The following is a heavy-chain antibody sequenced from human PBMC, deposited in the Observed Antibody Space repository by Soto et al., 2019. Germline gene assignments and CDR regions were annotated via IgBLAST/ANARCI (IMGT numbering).Heavy chain of an antibody. CDR2: IIPIFGTA. J-gene: IGHJ5*02. Sequence: ASVKVSCKASGGTFSSYAISWVRHSPGQGLEWMGGIIPIFGTANYAQKFQGRVTITADNSTSTAYMELSSLRSEDTAVYYCARGGVVTHKLKWFDHWGQGTLVTVSS. CDR1: GGTFSSYA. V-gene: IGHV1-69*06. CDR3: ARGGVVTHKLKWFDH. D-gene: IGHD3-3*01.